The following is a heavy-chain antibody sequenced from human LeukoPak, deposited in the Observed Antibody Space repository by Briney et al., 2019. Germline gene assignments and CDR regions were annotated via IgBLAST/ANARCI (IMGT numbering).Heavy chain of an antibody. CDR2: ISYDGSNK. V-gene: IGHV3-30*01. Sequence: GALRLSCAASGFTFSSYAMHWVRQAPSKGLEWVAVISYDGSNKYYADSVKGRFTISRDNSKNTLYLQMNSLRAEDTAVYYCARESDSSSPVDYWGQGTLVTVSS. CDR1: GFTFSSYA. J-gene: IGHJ4*02. D-gene: IGHD6-6*01. CDR3: ARESDSSSPVDY.